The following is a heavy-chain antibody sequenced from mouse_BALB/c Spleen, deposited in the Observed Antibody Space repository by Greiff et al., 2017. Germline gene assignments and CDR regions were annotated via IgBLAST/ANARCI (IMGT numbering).Heavy chain of an antibody. CDR1: GFSLTSYG. V-gene: IGHV2-5-1*01. D-gene: IGHD1-1*01. J-gene: IGHJ4*01. CDR2: IWRGGST. Sequence: LQESGPSLVQPSQSLSITCTVSGFSLTSYGVHWVRQSPGKGLEWLGVIWRGGSTDYNAAFMSRLSITKDNSKSQVFFKMNSLQADDTAIYYCAKNNLLYAMDYWGQGTSVTVSS. CDR3: AKNNLLYAMDY.